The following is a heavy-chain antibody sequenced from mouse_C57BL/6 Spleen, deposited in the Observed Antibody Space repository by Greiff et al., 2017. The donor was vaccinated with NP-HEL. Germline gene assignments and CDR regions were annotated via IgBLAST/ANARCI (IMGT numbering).Heavy chain of an antibody. CDR3: ARALSWNLYFDY. D-gene: IGHD6-1*01. CDR1: GFTFNSYW. J-gene: IGHJ2*01. CDR2: IYPGSGST. Sequence: VQLQQPGAELVKPGASVKMSCTASGFTFNSYWITWVKQRPEQGLEWIGDIYPGSGSTNYTEKFKSKATLTVDTSSNTAYMQLSSLTSEDTAVYYCARALSWNLYFDYWGQGTTVTVSS. V-gene: IGHV1-55*01.